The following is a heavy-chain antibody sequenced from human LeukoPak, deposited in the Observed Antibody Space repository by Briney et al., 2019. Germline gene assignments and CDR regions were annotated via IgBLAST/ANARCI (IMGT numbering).Heavy chain of an antibody. J-gene: IGHJ6*03. Sequence: SETLSLTCAVYGGSFSGYYWSWIRQPPGKGLEWIGEINHSGSTNYNPSLKSRVTISLDTYKNQLSLKLSSVTAADTAVYYRARRVLWFGESNYYYYMDVWGKGTTVTISS. CDR2: INHSGST. CDR1: GGSFSGYY. CDR3: ARRVLWFGESNYYYYMDV. D-gene: IGHD3-10*01. V-gene: IGHV4-34*01.